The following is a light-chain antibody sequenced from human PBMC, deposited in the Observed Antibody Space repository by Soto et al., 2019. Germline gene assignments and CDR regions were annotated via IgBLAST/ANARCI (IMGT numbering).Light chain of an antibody. CDR3: SSHTSYSTRV. Sequence: QSALTQPASVSGSPGQSIAISCTGTSSDVGGYNYVSWYQQHPGKAPKLMIHEVSNRPSGVSDRFSGSKSGNTASLTISVLQADDEADYYCSSHTSYSTRVFGTGTKLTVL. CDR1: SSDVGGYNY. V-gene: IGLV2-14*01. CDR2: EVS. J-gene: IGLJ1*01.